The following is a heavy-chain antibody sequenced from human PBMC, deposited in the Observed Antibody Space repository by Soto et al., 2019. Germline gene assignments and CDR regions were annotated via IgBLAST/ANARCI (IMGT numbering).Heavy chain of an antibody. D-gene: IGHD3-10*01. V-gene: IGHV5-10-1*01. CDR2: IDPSDSYT. J-gene: IGHJ6*02. CDR3: ARDDYVVRGVIINENYYYYGMDV. CDR1: GYSFTSYW. Sequence: PGESLKISCNGSGYSFTSYWISWVRQMPGKGLEWMGRIDPSDSYTNYSPSFQGHVTISADKSISTAYLQWSSLKASDTAMYYCARDDYVVRGVIINENYYYYGMDVWGQGTMVTVSS.